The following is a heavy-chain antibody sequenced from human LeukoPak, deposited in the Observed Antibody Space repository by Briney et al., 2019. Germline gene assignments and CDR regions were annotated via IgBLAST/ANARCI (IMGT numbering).Heavy chain of an antibody. J-gene: IGHJ6*02. Sequence: SETLSLTCTVSGGSISSYYWSWLRQPPGKGLEWIGYIYYSGSTNYNPSLKSRVTISVDTSKNQFSLKLSSVTAADTAVYYCARISKRYYYGMDVWGQGTTVTVSS. D-gene: IGHD6-13*01. CDR3: ARISKRYYYGMDV. V-gene: IGHV4-59*01. CDR2: IYYSGST. CDR1: GGSISSYY.